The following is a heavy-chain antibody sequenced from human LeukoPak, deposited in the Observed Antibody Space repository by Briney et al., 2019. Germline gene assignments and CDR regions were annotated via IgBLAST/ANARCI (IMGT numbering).Heavy chain of an antibody. CDR1: GFTFSSYW. CDR3: ARDRIAVAATETSFDY. V-gene: IGHV3-23*01. D-gene: IGHD6-19*01. CDR2: ISGSGGST. J-gene: IGHJ4*02. Sequence: PGGSLRLSCAASGFTFSSYWMTWVRQAPGKGLEWVSAISGSGGSTYYADSVKGRFTISRDNSKNSLYLQMNSLRAEDTAVYYCARDRIAVAATETSFDYWGQGTLVTVSS.